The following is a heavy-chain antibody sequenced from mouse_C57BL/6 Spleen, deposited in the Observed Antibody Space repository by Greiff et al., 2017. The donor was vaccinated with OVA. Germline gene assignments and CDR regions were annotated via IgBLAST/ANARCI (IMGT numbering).Heavy chain of an antibody. D-gene: IGHD2-4*01. J-gene: IGHJ1*03. Sequence: EVKLVESGPELVKPGASVKIPCKASGYTFTDYNMDWVKQSHGKSLEWIGDINPNNGGTIYNQKFKGKATLTVDKSSSTAYMELRSLTSEDTAVYYCARLNDYGGWGTGTTVTVSS. CDR2: INPNNGGT. CDR3: ARLNDYGG. V-gene: IGHV1-18*01. CDR1: GYTFTDYN.